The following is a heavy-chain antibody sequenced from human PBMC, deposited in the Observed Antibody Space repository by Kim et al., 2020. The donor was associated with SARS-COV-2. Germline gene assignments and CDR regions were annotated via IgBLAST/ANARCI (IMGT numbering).Heavy chain of an antibody. V-gene: IGHV3-15*01. Sequence: GKGRFTISRDDKKNTLYLKMNSLKAEDTAVYYCTTGAASPVDYYYYGMDVWGQGTTVTVSS. D-gene: IGHD2-15*01. CDR3: TTGAASPVDYYYYGMDV. J-gene: IGHJ6*02.